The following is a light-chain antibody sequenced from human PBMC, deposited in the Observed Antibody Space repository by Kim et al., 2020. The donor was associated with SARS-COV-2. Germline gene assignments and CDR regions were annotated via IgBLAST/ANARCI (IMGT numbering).Light chain of an antibody. CDR1: TGAVTSAHN. J-gene: IGLJ2*01. V-gene: IGLV7-43*01. Sequence: QAVVTQEPSLTVSPGGTVTLTCASSTGAVTSAHNANWFQQKPGQAPRSLIHRTSNRHSWTPARFSGSLLGDKAALTLSRVQPEDEADYYCSSYTSSSTRVFGGGTQLTVL. CDR3: SSYTSSSTRV. CDR2: RTS.